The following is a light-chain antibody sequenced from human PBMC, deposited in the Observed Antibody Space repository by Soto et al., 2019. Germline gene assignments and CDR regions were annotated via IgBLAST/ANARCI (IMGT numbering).Light chain of an antibody. CDR2: DVS. CDR1: SSDVGGYNY. CDR3: SSYTSSSTLYV. V-gene: IGLV2-14*01. Sequence: QSVLTQPASVSGSPGQSITIPCTGTSSDVGGYNYVSWYQQYPGKAPKLMIYDVSNRPSGISNRFSGSKSGNTASLTISGLQAEDEADYYCSSYTSSSTLYVFGTGTKVTVL. J-gene: IGLJ1*01.